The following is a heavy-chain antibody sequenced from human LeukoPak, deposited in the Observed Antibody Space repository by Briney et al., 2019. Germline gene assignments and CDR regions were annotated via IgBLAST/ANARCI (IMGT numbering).Heavy chain of an antibody. D-gene: IGHD6-13*01. CDR1: GFTFDDYG. Sequence: AGSLRLSCAASGFTFDDYGMSWVRQAPGKGLEWVSGINWNGGSTGYADSVKGRFTISRDNAKNSLFLQMDSLRAEDTAVYYCARGPRINIAAAGTCFDYWGQATLVTVSS. CDR2: INWNGGST. CDR3: ARGPRINIAAAGTCFDY. V-gene: IGHV3-20*04. J-gene: IGHJ4*02.